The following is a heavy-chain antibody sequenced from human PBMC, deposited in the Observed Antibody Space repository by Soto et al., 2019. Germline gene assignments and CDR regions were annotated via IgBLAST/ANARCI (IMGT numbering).Heavy chain of an antibody. D-gene: IGHD5-18*01. V-gene: IGHV4-59*08. J-gene: IGHJ4*02. CDR3: ARRPGYRRSPIAS. CDR1: GDSISSYY. Sequence: QVQLQESGPGLVKPSETLSLTCTVSGDSISSYYWTWIRQPPGKGLEWIGYVHNSGATHYSPSLQSRVTMSLGTSHTHLSLKLTSVTAKDTEVYYCARRPGYRRSPIASWGPGALVTVYS. CDR2: VHNSGAT.